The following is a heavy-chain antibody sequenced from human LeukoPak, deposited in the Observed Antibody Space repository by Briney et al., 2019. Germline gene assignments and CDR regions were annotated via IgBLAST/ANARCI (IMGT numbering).Heavy chain of an antibody. D-gene: IGHD3-10*01. Sequence: PGGSLRLSCAASGFTFSSYGMHWVRQAPGKGLEWVAVISYDGSNKYYADSVKGRFTISRDNSKNTLYLQMNSLRAEDTAVYYCVKDHGGSGSYDYWGQGTLVTVSS. CDR1: GFTFSSYG. CDR2: ISYDGSNK. CDR3: VKDHGGSGSYDY. V-gene: IGHV3-30*18. J-gene: IGHJ4*02.